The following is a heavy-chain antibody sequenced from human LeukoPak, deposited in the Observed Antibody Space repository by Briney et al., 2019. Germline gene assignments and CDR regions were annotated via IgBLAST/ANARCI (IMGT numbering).Heavy chain of an antibody. CDR2: VSGGGGTT. V-gene: IGHV3-23*01. Sequence: GGSLRLSCAASRFSFTSHVMSWVRQAPGKGLEWVSSVSGGGGTTYYADSVKGRFNISKDNSKNTLYLQMNSLRAEDTAIYYCAKVRCGGACVDAFDIWGQGTMVTLSS. CDR3: AKVRCGGACVDAFDI. J-gene: IGHJ3*02. D-gene: IGHD2-21*02. CDR1: RFSFTSHV.